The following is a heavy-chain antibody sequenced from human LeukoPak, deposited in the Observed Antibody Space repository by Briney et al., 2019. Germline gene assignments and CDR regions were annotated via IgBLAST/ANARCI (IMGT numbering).Heavy chain of an antibody. V-gene: IGHV1-8*01. CDR1: GYTFTSYD. CDR3: ARLDCQKV. Sequence: ASVTDSCKAYGYTFTSYDNNWMRQATGQGLEWMGWMNPNSGNTGYAQKFQDRVTMTRNTSISTAYMEPISLRSEDTAGYCCARLDCQKVWGQGTLVTVSS. CDR2: MNPNSGNT. J-gene: IGHJ1*01. D-gene: IGHD3-9*01.